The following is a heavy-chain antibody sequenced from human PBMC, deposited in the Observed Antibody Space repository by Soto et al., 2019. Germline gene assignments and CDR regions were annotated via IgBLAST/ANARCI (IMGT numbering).Heavy chain of an antibody. CDR2: ISYDGSNK. Sequence: GGSLRLSCAASGFTFSSLGMHWVRQAPGKGLEWVAVISYDGSNKYYADSVKGRFTISRDNSKNTLYLQMDSLRAEDTAVYYCAKGAPTVDYWGQGTLVTVSS. CDR3: AKGAPTVDY. D-gene: IGHD4-4*01. J-gene: IGHJ4*02. CDR1: GFTFSSLG. V-gene: IGHV3-30*18.